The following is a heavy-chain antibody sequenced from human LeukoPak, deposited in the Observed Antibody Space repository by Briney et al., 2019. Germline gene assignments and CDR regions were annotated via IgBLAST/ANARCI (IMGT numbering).Heavy chain of an antibody. Sequence: PGGSLRLSCAASGFTFSTYGMHWVRQAPGKGLEWVAVIWYDGSIKYYADSVRGRFAISRDTSKNTLYLQMNSLRAEDTAVYYCARQGDYYDSSGYPYHFDYWGQGTLVTVSS. CDR2: IWYDGSIK. V-gene: IGHV3-33*01. CDR3: ARQGDYYDSSGYPYHFDY. CDR1: GFTFSTYG. J-gene: IGHJ4*02. D-gene: IGHD3-22*01.